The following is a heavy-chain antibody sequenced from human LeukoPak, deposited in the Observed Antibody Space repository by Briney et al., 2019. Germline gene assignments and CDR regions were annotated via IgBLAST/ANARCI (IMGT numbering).Heavy chain of an antibody. V-gene: IGHV4-4*07. Sequence: PSETLSLTCTVSGGSISSYYWSWIRQPAGKGLEWIGRIYTSGSTNYNPSLKSRVTISVDTSKNQFSLKLSSVTAADTAVYYCARSGCSGGSCYSQRGAFDIWGQGTMVTVSS. D-gene: IGHD2-15*01. J-gene: IGHJ3*02. CDR2: IYTSGST. CDR1: GGSISSYY. CDR3: ARSGCSGGSCYSQRGAFDI.